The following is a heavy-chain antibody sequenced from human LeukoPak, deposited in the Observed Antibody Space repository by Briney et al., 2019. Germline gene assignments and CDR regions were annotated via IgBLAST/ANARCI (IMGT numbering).Heavy chain of an antibody. D-gene: IGHD6-6*01. CDR1: GFTFSSYG. Sequence: GGSLRLSCAASGFTFSSYGMHWVRQAPGKGLEWVSSISSSSSYIYYADSVKGRFTISRDNAKNSLYLQMNSLRAEDTAVYYCARALYSSSSGGFDYWGQGTLVTVSS. J-gene: IGHJ4*02. V-gene: IGHV3-21*01. CDR3: ARALYSSSSGGFDY. CDR2: ISSSSSYI.